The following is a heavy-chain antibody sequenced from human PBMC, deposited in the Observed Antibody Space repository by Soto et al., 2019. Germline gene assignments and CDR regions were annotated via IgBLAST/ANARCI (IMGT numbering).Heavy chain of an antibody. J-gene: IGHJ5*02. D-gene: IGHD3-3*01. CDR2: IYYSGST. CDR1: GGSISSGDYY. V-gene: IGHV4-30-4*01. CDR3: ARGSVGYDLWSGYPNWFDP. Sequence: SETLSLTCTVSGGSISSGDYYWSWIRQPPGKGLEWIGYIYYSGSTYYNPSLKSRVTISVDTSKNQFSLKLSSVTAADTAVYYCARGSVGYDLWSGYPNWFDPWGQGTPVTVSS.